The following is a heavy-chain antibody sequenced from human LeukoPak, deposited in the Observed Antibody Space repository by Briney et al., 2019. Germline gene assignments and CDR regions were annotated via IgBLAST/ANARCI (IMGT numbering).Heavy chain of an antibody. J-gene: IGHJ3*02. CDR1: GGSFSGYY. Sequence: SETLSLTCAVYGGSFSGYYWSWIRQPPGKGLEWIGYIYYSGSTNYNPSLKSRVTISVDTSKNQFSLKLSSVTAADTAVYYCARVYDSSGYYDGNDAFDIWGQGTMVTVSS. CDR2: IYYSGST. D-gene: IGHD3-22*01. CDR3: ARVYDSSGYYDGNDAFDI. V-gene: IGHV4-59*01.